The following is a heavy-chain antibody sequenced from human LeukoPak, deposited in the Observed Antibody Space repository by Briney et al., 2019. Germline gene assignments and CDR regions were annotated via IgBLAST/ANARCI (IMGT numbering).Heavy chain of an antibody. CDR2: INAGNGNT. D-gene: IGHD6-13*01. CDR1: GYTFTSYA. CDR3: ARGAIAAAGYYYYYYMDV. J-gene: IGHJ6*03. V-gene: IGHV1-3*03. Sequence: ASVKVSCEASGYTFTSYAMHWVRQAPGQRLEWMGWINAGNGNTKYSQEFQGRVTITRDTSASTAYMELSSLRSEDMAVYYCARGAIAAAGYYYYYYMDVWGKGTTVTVSS.